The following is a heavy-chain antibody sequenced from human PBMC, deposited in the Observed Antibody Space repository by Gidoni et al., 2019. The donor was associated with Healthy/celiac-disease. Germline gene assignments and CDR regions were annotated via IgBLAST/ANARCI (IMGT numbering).Heavy chain of an antibody. CDR1: GFTFSSYA. D-gene: IGHD3-9*01. V-gene: IGHV3-23*01. J-gene: IGHJ6*02. Sequence: EVQLLESGGGLVQPGGSLRLSCAASGFTFSSYAMSWVRQAPGKGLEWVSAISGSGGSTYYADSVKGRFTISRDNSKNTLYLQMNSLRAEDTAVYYCAKDTGRRYFDWSTVYYYYGMDVWGQGTTVTVSS. CDR3: AKDTGRRYFDWSTVYYYYGMDV. CDR2: ISGSGGST.